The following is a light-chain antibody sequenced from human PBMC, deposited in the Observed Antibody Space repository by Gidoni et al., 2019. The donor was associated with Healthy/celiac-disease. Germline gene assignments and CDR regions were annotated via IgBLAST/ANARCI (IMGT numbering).Light chain of an antibody. CDR3: QQYNNWPPLT. J-gene: IGKJ4*01. Sequence: EIVMTPSPATLSVSPGESATLSCRASQSVSSNLAWYQQKPGQAPRLLIYGASTRATGIPARFSGSGSGTEFTLTISRLQSEDFAVYYCQQYNNWPPLTFGGGTKVEIK. CDR2: GAS. CDR1: QSVSSN. V-gene: IGKV3-15*01.